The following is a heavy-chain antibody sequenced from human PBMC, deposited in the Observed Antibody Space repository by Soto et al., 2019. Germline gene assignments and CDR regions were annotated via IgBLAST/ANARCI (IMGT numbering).Heavy chain of an antibody. CDR1: GGSISSYY. CDR2: IHYKGNT. V-gene: IGHV4-59*01. Sequence: PSETLSLTCTVSGGSISSYYWSWIRQPPGKGLEWIGYIHYKGNTNYNPSLQSRLTISVDTSKNQFSLTLSSVTAADTAVYYCAREVVYSGYFDYWGQGALVTVSS. D-gene: IGHD2-15*01. CDR3: AREVVYSGYFDY. J-gene: IGHJ4*02.